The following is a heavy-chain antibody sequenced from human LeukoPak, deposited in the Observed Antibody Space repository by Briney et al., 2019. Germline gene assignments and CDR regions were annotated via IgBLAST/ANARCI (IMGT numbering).Heavy chain of an antibody. CDR3: ARKAFCNPATCYGALDV. V-gene: IGHV3-30*02. CDR2: IYYDSRNA. Sequence: PGGSLRLSCVASGFTFSAIGMHWVRQAPGKGLEWVAYIYYDSRNAYYADSVKGRFTISRDNSKNTLYLQLNSLGAADTAVYYCARKAFCNPATCYGALDVWGQGTMVTVSS. J-gene: IGHJ3*01. CDR1: GFTFSAIG. D-gene: IGHD2/OR15-2a*01.